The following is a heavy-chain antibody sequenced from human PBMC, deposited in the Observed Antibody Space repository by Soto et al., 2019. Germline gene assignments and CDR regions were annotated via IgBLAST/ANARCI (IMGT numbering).Heavy chain of an antibody. V-gene: IGHV3-21*01. Sequence: GWSLRLSCASSVFTFISYSMNWVRQAPGKGLEWVSSISSSSSYIYYADSVKGRFTISRDNAKNSLYLQMNSLRAEDTAVYYCAREDDYYDSSGYDYWGQGTLVTVSS. CDR2: ISSSSSYI. CDR1: VFTFISYS. CDR3: AREDDYYDSSGYDY. D-gene: IGHD3-22*01. J-gene: IGHJ4*02.